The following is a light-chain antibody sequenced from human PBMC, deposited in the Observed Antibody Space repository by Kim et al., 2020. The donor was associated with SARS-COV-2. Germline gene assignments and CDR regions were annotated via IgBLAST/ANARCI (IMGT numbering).Light chain of an antibody. J-gene: IGLJ2*01. CDR1: SSNIGAGYD. Sequence: RGTISCTGSSSNIGAGYDVHWYQQLPGTAPKLLIYGNSHRPSGVPDRFSGSKSGTSASLAITALQAEDEADYYCQSYDSSLSGSVFGGGTQLTVL. V-gene: IGLV1-40*01. CDR3: QSYDSSLSGSV. CDR2: GNS.